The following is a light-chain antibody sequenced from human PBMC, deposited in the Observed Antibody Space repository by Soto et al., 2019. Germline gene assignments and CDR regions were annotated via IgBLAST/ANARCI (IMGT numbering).Light chain of an antibody. CDR1: QSVGNN. CDR3: QQRANWPLT. CDR2: EAS. J-gene: IGKJ4*01. Sequence: EMVLTHSPAPLSLSPGERATPSCRASQSVGNNLAWYQQKPGQAPGLLIYEASTRAPGIPARFSGSGSGTDFTLPISSLEPEDFGVYYCQQRANWPLTFGGGTKVEIK. V-gene: IGKV3-11*01.